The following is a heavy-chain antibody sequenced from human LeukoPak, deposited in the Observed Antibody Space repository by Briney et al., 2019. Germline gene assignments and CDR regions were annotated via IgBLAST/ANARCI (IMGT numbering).Heavy chain of an antibody. V-gene: IGHV1-8*02. CDR2: MNPNSGNT. CDR1: GYTFTSYG. J-gene: IGHJ4*02. CDR3: AKFGGGYEPSNS. Sequence: ASVKVSCKASGYTFTSYGISWVRQATGQGLEWLGWMNPNSGNTAYAQRFQGRVTMTRNTSIRTAYMELSSLRSEDTAVYYCAKFGGGYEPSNSWGQGTLVTVSS. D-gene: IGHD5-12*01.